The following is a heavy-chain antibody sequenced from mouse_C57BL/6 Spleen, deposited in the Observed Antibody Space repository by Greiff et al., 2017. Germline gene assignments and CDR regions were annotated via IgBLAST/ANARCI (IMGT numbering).Heavy chain of an antibody. V-gene: IGHV5-9-1*02. CDR2: ISSGGDYI. Sequence: EVQLVESGEGLVKPGGSLKLSCAASGFTFSSYAMSWVRQTPEKRLEWVAYISSGGDYIYYADTVKGRFTISRDNARNTLYLQMCSLKSEDTAMYYCTRVLAHYYAMDYWGQGTSVTVSS. CDR1: GFTFSSYA. CDR3: TRVLAHYYAMDY. D-gene: IGHD3-1*01. J-gene: IGHJ4*01.